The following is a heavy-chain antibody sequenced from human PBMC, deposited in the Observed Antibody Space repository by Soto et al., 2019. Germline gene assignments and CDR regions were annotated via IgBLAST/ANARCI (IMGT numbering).Heavy chain of an antibody. V-gene: IGHV1-69*13. CDR2: IIPIFGTA. Sequence: SVKVSCQASGGTFSSYAISWVRQAPGQGLEWMGGIIPIFGTANYAQKFQGRVTITADESTSTAYMELSSLRTDDTAVYYCASSSVSWLVTTLYYYTGMDVWGQGTTVTVSS. D-gene: IGHD6-19*01. J-gene: IGHJ6*02. CDR3: ASSSVSWLVTTLYYYTGMDV. CDR1: GGTFSSYA.